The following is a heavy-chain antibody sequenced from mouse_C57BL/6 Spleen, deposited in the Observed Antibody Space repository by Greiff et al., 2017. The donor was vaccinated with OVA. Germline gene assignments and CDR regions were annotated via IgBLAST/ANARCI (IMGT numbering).Heavy chain of an antibody. V-gene: IGHV1-80*01. CDR1: GYAFSSYW. D-gene: IGHD2-3*01. Sequence: QVHVKQSGAELVKPGASVKISCKASGYAFSSYWMNWVKQRPGKGLEWIGQIYPGDGDTNYNGKFKGKATLTADKSSSTAYMQLSSLTSEDSAVYFCARGYDGYSYAMDYWGQGTSVTVSS. CDR3: ARGYDGYSYAMDY. CDR2: IYPGDGDT. J-gene: IGHJ4*01.